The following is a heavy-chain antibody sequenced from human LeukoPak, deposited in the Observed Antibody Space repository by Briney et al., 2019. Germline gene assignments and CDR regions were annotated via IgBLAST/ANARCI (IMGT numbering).Heavy chain of an antibody. CDR1: GGSISSYY. D-gene: IGHD2-15*01. CDR2: IYYSGST. Sequence: SETLSLTCTVSGGSISSYYWSWIRQPPGKGLEWIGYIYYSGSTNYNPSLKSRVTISVDTSKNQFSLKLSSVTAADTAVYYCARDQTVIQSVLGYCSGGSCGGFDYWGQGTLVTVSS. J-gene: IGHJ4*02. V-gene: IGHV4-59*12. CDR3: ARDQTVIQSVLGYCSGGSCGGFDY.